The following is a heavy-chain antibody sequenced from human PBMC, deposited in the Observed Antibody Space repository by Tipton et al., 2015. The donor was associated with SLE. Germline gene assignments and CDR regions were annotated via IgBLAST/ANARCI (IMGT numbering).Heavy chain of an antibody. V-gene: IGHV4-34*01. CDR1: GGSFSGYY. D-gene: IGHD3-16*01. Sequence: TLSLTCAVYGGSFSGYYWSWIRQPPGKGLEWIGEINHSGSTNYNPSLKSRVTISVDTSKNQFSLKLSSVTAADTAVYYCARGHSVTFGGAIRGWFDPWGQGTLVTVSS. CDR3: ARGHSVTFGGAIRGWFDP. CDR2: INHSGST. J-gene: IGHJ5*02.